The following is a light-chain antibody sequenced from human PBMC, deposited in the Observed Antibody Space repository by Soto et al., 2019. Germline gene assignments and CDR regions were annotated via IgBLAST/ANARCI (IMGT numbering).Light chain of an antibody. Sequence: EIMLSQSPGTLALTPGERATLSCVASQIVSSSSLAWFQQKPGQAPRLLIYGASSRATGIPDRFSGSGSGTDFTLTISRLEPEDFAVYHCQQYGRSPLTFGGGTKVDIK. CDR3: QQYGRSPLT. CDR2: GAS. J-gene: IGKJ4*01. V-gene: IGKV3-20*01. CDR1: QIVSSSS.